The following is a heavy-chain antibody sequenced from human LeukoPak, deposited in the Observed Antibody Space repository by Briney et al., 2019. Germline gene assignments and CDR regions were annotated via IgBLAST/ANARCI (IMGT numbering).Heavy chain of an antibody. D-gene: IGHD1-7*01. CDR1: GGSISSYY. J-gene: IGHJ5*02. CDR2: IYYSGST. Sequence: SETLSLTCTASGGSISSYYWSWIRQPPGKGLEWIGYIYYSGSTNYNPSLKSRVTISVDTSKNQFSLKLSSVTAADTAVYYCARRITGTTSWFDPWGQEPWSPSPQ. CDR3: ARRITGTTSWFDP. V-gene: IGHV4-59*01.